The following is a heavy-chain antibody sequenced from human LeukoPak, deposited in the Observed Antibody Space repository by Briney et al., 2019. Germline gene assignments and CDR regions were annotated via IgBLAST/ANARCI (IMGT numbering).Heavy chain of an antibody. CDR1: GGSISSYY. Sequence: SETLSLTCTVSGGSISSYYWSWIRQPAGKGLEWIGRIYTSGSTNYNPSLKSRVTMSVDTSKNQFSLKLSSVTAADTAVYYCARYYYDSSGYYCGYYFDYWGQGTLVTVSS. V-gene: IGHV4-4*07. CDR3: ARYYYDSSGYYCGYYFDY. CDR2: IYTSGST. J-gene: IGHJ4*02. D-gene: IGHD3-22*01.